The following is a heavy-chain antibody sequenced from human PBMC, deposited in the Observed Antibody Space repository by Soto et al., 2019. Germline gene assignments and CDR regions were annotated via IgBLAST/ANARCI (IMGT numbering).Heavy chain of an antibody. V-gene: IGHV1-69*01. CDR1: GGTFRSYA. Sequence: QVQLVQYGAEVKKPGSSVKVSCTASGGTFRSYAISWVRQAPGQGREWMVGIIPIFGTANYAQKFQGRVTITEDESTSTAYMELSSLRSEDTAVYYCAREGEGYCSGGSCYYFDYWGQGTLVTVSS. CDR2: IIPIFGTA. CDR3: AREGEGYCSGGSCYYFDY. J-gene: IGHJ4*02. D-gene: IGHD2-15*01.